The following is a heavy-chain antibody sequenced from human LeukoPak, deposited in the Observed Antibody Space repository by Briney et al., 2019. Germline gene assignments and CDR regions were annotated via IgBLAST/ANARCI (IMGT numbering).Heavy chain of an antibody. J-gene: IGHJ2*01. Sequence: GGSLRLSCAASGFTFSSYAMSWVRQAPGKGLEWVSAISGSGGSTYYADSVKGRFTISRDNSKNTLYLQMNSLRAEDTAVYYCARGPTGYWYFDLWGRGTLVTVSS. CDR1: GFTFSSYA. V-gene: IGHV3-23*01. CDR2: ISGSGGST. CDR3: ARGPTGYWYFDL. D-gene: IGHD2-8*02.